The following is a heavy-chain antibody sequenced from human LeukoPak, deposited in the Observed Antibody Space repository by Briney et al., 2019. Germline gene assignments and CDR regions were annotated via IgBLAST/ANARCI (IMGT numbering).Heavy chain of an antibody. D-gene: IGHD3-9*01. J-gene: IGHJ6*03. CDR3: ARMRLRYFDWLRRGYYMDV. CDR1: GYTFTSYD. V-gene: IGHV1-8*01. CDR2: MNPNSGNT. Sequence: ASVKVSCKASGYTFTSYDINWVRQATGQGLEWMGWMNPNSGNTGYAQKFQGRVTMTRNTSISTAYMELSSLRSEDTAVYCCARMRLRYFDWLRRGYYMDVWGKGTTVTISS.